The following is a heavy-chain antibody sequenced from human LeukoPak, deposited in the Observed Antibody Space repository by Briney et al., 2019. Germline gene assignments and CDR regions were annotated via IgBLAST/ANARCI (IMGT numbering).Heavy chain of an antibody. Sequence: ASVKVSCKASGGTFSNYAISWVRQAPGQGLEWMGRIIPILGIANYAQKFQGRVTITADKSTSTAYMELSSLRSEDTAVYYCAREGYYDSSGYYYVLYYWGQGTLVTVSS. CDR3: AREGYYDSSGYYYVLYY. CDR2: IIPILGIA. D-gene: IGHD3-22*01. CDR1: GGTFSNYA. V-gene: IGHV1-69*04. J-gene: IGHJ4*02.